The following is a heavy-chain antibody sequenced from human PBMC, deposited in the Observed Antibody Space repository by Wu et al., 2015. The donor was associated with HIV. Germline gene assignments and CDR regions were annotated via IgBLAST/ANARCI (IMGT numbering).Heavy chain of an antibody. D-gene: IGHD3-22*01. CDR3: AREDSSGYYSSGREDY. J-gene: IGHJ4*02. CDR2: INPNSGGT. Sequence: QVQLVQSGAEVKKPGASVKVSCKASGYTFTGYYMHWVRQAPGQGLEWMGWINPNSGGTNYAQKFQGRVTMTRDTSISTAYMELSRLRSDDTAVYYCAREDSSGYYSSGREDYWGQGTLVTVSS. V-gene: IGHV1-2*02. CDR1: GYTFTGYY.